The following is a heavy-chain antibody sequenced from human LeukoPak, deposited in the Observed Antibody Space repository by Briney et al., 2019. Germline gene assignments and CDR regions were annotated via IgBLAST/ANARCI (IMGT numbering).Heavy chain of an antibody. CDR2: IKQDGAEK. J-gene: IGHJ4*02. D-gene: IGHD2-2*01. CDR1: EVTFNNYW. CDR3: ASPYCSTTSCSTLHDF. V-gene: IGHV3-7*01. Sequence: GGSLRLSCAASEVTFNNYWMNWVRQAPGKGLEWVANIKQDGAEKYYVDSVKGRFTISRDNAKSSLYLQMNSLRAEDTAVYYCASPYCSTTSCSTLHDFWGQGTLVTVSS.